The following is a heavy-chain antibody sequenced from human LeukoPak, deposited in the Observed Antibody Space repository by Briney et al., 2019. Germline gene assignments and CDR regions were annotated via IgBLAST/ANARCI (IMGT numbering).Heavy chain of an antibody. D-gene: IGHD6-13*01. J-gene: IGHJ4*02. V-gene: IGHV3-74*01. CDR2: INSDGRST. CDR3: AAAVAAAPGAY. Sequence: PGGSLRLSCAASGFTFNNYWMHWVRQAPGKGLVWISRINSDGRSTNYADSVKGRFNISRDDAKNTLYLQMSSLRAEDTAVYYCAAAVAAAPGAYWGQGTLVTVSS. CDR1: GFTFNNYW.